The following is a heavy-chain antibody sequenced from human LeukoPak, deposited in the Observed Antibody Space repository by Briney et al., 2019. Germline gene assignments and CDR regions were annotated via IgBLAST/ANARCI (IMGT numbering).Heavy chain of an antibody. CDR3: ARANSYYDFWSGYYTSQYYFDY. Sequence: ASVKVFCKASGYTFTSYDINWVRQATGQGLEWMGWMNPNSGNTGYAQKFQGRVTMTRNTSISTAYMELSSLRSEDTAVYYCARANSYYDFWSGYYTSQYYFDYWGQGTLVTVSS. V-gene: IGHV1-8*01. CDR1: GYTFTSYD. CDR2: MNPNSGNT. D-gene: IGHD3-3*01. J-gene: IGHJ4*02.